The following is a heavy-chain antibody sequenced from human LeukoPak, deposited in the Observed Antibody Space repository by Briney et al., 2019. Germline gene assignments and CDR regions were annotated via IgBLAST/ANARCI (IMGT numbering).Heavy chain of an antibody. CDR2: ISSSGSTI. Sequence: PGASLRLCCAAAGFTFSDYYMSWIRQAPGKGLEWVSYISSSGSTIYYADSVKGRFTISGDNAKNSLYLQMSSLTAEDTAVYYCASTPTAYRAFDIWGQGTMVTVSS. CDR1: GFTFSDYY. V-gene: IGHV3-11*01. CDR3: ASTPTAYRAFDI. D-gene: IGHD2-21*01. J-gene: IGHJ3*02.